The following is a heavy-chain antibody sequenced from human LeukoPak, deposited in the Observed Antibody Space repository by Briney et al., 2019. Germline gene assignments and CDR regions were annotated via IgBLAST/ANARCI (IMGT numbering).Heavy chain of an antibody. V-gene: IGHV3-23*01. Sequence: PGGSLRLSREASGFTFSDSAMSWVRQASGRGLEWVSLISASGGNSYYEDSVKGRFTVSRDSSKNTLHLQMNSLRAEDTAVYYCARDIELSCWGQGTLVTVSS. D-gene: IGHD1-26*01. CDR1: GFTFSDSA. J-gene: IGHJ4*02. CDR3: ARDIELSC. CDR2: ISASGGNS.